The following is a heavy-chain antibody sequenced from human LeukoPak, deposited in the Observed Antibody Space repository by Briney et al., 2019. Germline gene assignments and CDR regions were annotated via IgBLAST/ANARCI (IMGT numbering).Heavy chain of an antibody. V-gene: IGHV3-23*01. CDR1: GFTFSSYA. D-gene: IGHD5-18*01. J-gene: IGHJ6*02. CDR2: ISGSGGST. Sequence: GGSLRLSCAASGFTFSSYAMSWVRQAPGKGLEWVSAISGSGGSTYYADSVKGRFTISRDNSKNTLYLQMNSLRAEDTAVYYCAKDRIQLWFRTYYHCGIDVWGQGTTVTVSS. CDR3: AKDRIQLWFRTYYHCGIDV.